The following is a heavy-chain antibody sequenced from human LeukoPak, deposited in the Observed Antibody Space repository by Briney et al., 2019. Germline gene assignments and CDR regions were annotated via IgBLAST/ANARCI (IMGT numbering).Heavy chain of an antibody. CDR1: GFTFSNYA. Sequence: GGSLRLSCPASGFTFSNYAMHWVRQAPGKGLQWVAFIRSDGNNKYYADSVNGRFTISRDNSKGTVYLQMSSLRPEDTAVYYCAKDDAWLQYGNWGRGTLVTVSS. J-gene: IGHJ4*02. CDR3: AKDDAWLQYGN. D-gene: IGHD5-24*01. CDR2: IRSDGNNK. V-gene: IGHV3-30*02.